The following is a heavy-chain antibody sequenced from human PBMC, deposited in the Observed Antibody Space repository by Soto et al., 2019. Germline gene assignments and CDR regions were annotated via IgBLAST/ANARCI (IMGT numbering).Heavy chain of an antibody. Sequence: SETLSLTCNVSGGSIDRSNYYWDWLRQPPGEGLEWIGTTYYNGNAYYNPSLRSRVSMSVDTSKNQFSLKLISVTAADTAVYYCARHFVAVVIKGWGYWGQGKLVTVSS. CDR2: TYYNGNA. J-gene: IGHJ4*02. V-gene: IGHV4-39*01. D-gene: IGHD3-10*01. CDR3: ARHFVAVVIKGWGY. CDR1: GGSIDRSNYY.